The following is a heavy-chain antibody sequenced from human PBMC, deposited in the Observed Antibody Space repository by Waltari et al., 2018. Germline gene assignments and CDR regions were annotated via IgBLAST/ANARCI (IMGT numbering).Heavy chain of an antibody. CDR3: ATYIGASVGTAALDV. D-gene: IGHD5-12*01. V-gene: IGHV4-39*01. Sequence: QLQLQESGPGLVKPSETLSLTCSVSGGSITSSRHYCGWIRQPPGQGLEWIGTISYAGATYSSPSLNRPVTVSRGTPKNQLSRTLGSVTASDTAGYYCATYIGASVGTAALDVWGQGAMVTVSS. CDR1: GGSITSSRHY. CDR2: ISYAGAT. J-gene: IGHJ3*01.